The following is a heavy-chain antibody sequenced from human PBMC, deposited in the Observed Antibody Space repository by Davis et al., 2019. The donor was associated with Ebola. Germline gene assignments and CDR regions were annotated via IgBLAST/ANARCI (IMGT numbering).Heavy chain of an antibody. Sequence: GSLRLSCTVSGGSISSYYWSWIRQSPGKGLEWIGYGYYGGRTDYNPSLKSRAIISVDTSKNHFSLNLSSVTAADTAIYYCARSVFYDSTGYYVHWYYDLWGRGTLVTVSS. D-gene: IGHD3-22*01. CDR2: GYYGGRT. CDR3: ARSVFYDSTGYYVHWYYDL. CDR1: GGSISSYY. J-gene: IGHJ2*01. V-gene: IGHV4-59*01.